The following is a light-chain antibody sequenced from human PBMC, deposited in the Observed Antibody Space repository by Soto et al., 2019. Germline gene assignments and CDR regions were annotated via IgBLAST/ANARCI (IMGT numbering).Light chain of an antibody. CDR2: GAS. CDR3: QQYNNWPRGT. J-gene: IGKJ1*01. Sequence: EIVMTQSPATLSVSPGERATLSCRASQSVSSNLAWYQQKPGQAPRLLIYGASTRATGIPARFSGSGSGTEFNLTISSLQSEDLAVYYCQQYNNWPRGTFGQGTKVEIK. V-gene: IGKV3-15*01. CDR1: QSVSSN.